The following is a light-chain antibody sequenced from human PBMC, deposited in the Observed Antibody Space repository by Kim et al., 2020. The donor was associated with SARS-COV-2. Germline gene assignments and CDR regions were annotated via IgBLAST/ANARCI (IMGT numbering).Light chain of an antibody. J-gene: IGLJ2*01. CDR3: QSYDNSLSDVV. CDR1: SSNIGAGYP. V-gene: IGLV1-40*01. CDR2: VNT. Sequence: QRVTISCTGSSSNIGAGYPVHWYQQLPGTAPKLLIYVNTNRPSGVPDRFSGSKSGTSVSLAISGLQAEDEADYYCQSYDNSLSDVVFGGGTQLTVL.